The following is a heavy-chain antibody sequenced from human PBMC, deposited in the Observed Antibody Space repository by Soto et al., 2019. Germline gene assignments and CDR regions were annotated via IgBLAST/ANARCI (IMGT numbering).Heavy chain of an antibody. V-gene: IGHV3-30*03. CDR2: ISYDGSNK. D-gene: IGHD2-15*01. CDR3: ARVDGYFDY. J-gene: IGHJ4*02. Sequence: QVQLVESGGGVVQPGRSLRLSCAASGFTFSSYGMHWVRQAPGKGLEWVAVISYDGSNKYYADSVKGRFTISRDNSKNTRDLQMSSLRAEDTAVYYCARVDGYFDYWGQGTVDTVSS. CDR1: GFTFSSYG.